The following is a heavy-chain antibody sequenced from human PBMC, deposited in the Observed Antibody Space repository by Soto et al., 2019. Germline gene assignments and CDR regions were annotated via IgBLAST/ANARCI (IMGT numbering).Heavy chain of an antibody. J-gene: IGHJ5*02. CDR3: ARGSTIVRGAPSWFDP. V-gene: IGHV1-69*02. D-gene: IGHD3-10*01. CDR1: GGTFSRYT. Sequence: QVQLVQSGAEVKKPGSSVKVSCKASGGTFSRYTINWVRQAPGQGLEWMGRIIPIAAIANYTQKFQGRVTFTVDKSSTTAYMELSSLRSDDTAVYYCARGSTIVRGAPSWFDPWGQGTLVTVSS. CDR2: IIPIAAIA.